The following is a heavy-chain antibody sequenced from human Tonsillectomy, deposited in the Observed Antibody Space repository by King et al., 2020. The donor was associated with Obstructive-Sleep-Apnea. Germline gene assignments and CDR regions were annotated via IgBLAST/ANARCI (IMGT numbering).Heavy chain of an antibody. CDR2: IKSKTDGGTT. CDR3: TTGVWFGEDWFDP. D-gene: IGHD3-10*01. Sequence: VQLVESGGGLVKPGGSLRLSCAASGFTFSNAWMSWVRQAPGKGLEWVGRIKSKTDGGTTDYAAPVKGRFTITRDDSKNTLYLQMNSLKTEDTAVYYCTTGVWFGEDWFDPWGQGTLVTVSS. V-gene: IGHV3-15*01. J-gene: IGHJ5*02. CDR1: GFTFSNAW.